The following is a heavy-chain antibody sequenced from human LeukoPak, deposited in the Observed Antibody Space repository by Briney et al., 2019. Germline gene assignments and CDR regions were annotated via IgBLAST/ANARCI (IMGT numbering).Heavy chain of an antibody. J-gene: IGHJ6*03. CDR3: ARAPTRITMVRGVISAYYYYYMDV. D-gene: IGHD3-10*01. CDR2: VNVYNGDT. V-gene: IGHV1-18*01. Sequence: ASVKVSCKASGYTFSSYGFSWVRQAPGQGLEWMGWVNVYNGDTNYAQKFQGRVIMTSDASTSTGYMELTSLRSDDTAVYYCARAPTRITMVRGVISAYYYYYMDVWGKGTTVTISS. CDR1: GYTFSSYG.